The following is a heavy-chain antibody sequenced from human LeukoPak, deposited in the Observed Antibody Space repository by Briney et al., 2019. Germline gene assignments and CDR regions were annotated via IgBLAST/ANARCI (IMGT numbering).Heavy chain of an antibody. CDR2: INTDGSST. V-gene: IGHV3-74*01. J-gene: IGHJ3*02. Sequence: GGSLRLSCAASGFTFSSYAMSWVRQAPRKGLVWVSRINTDGSSTSYADSVKGRFTISRDNAKNTLYLQMNSLRAEDTAVYYCARVLAPSDAFDIWGQGTMVTVSS. D-gene: IGHD2/OR15-2a*01. CDR1: GFTFSSYA. CDR3: ARVLAPSDAFDI.